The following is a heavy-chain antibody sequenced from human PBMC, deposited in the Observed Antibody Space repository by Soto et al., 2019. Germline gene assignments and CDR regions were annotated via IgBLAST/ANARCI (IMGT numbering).Heavy chain of an antibody. J-gene: IGHJ4*02. CDR2: ISAYNGNT. Sequence: GASVKVSCKASGYTFTSYGISWVRQAPGQGLEWMGWISAYNGNTKCSHKFQGRVTITRDTSASTAYMELSSLISEDTAVYYCARGTPVFFDYWGQETLVTVSS. V-gene: IGHV1-18*01. CDR1: GYTFTSYG. CDR3: ARGTPVFFDY.